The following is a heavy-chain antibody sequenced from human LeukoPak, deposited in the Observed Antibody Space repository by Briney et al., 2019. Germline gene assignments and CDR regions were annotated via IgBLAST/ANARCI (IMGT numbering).Heavy chain of an antibody. V-gene: IGHV3-30*02. Sequence: GGSLRLSCAASGFTFSTYSLNWVRQAPGKGLEWVSFIRYDGSDKLYADSVKGRFTVSRGNSKNTLYLQMNSLRPEDTAVYYCAKRGGSYIGYFDYWGQGTLVTVSS. CDR2: IRYDGSDK. CDR1: GFTFSTYS. CDR3: AKRGGSYIGYFDY. D-gene: IGHD1-26*01. J-gene: IGHJ4*02.